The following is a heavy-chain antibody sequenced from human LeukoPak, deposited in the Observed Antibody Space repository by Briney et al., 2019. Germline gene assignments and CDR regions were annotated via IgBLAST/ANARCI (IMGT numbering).Heavy chain of an antibody. V-gene: IGHV4-59*08. CDR1: GGSISTYY. CDR2: IYYSGDT. D-gene: IGHD6-19*01. Sequence: SETLSLTCTVSGGSISTYYWSWIRQPPGKGLEWLGYIYYSGDTNYKPSLKSRVTISLDTSKNQVPLKVSSVTAADTAVCYCARINNGWPYHFDYWGQGTLVTVSS. CDR3: ARINNGWPYHFDY. J-gene: IGHJ4*02.